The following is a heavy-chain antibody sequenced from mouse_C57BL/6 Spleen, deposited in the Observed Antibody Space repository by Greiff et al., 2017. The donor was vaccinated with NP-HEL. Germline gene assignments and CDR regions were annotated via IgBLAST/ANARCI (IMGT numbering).Heavy chain of an antibody. Sequence: EVQLVESGGDLVKPGGSLKLSCAASGFTFSSYGMSWVRQTPDKRLEWVATISSGGSYTYYPDSVKGRFTISRDNAKNTLYLQMRSLKSEDTAMYYCARPSITPVGFPNFDYCAQGTTLPVSS. V-gene: IGHV5-6*01. CDR2: ISSGGSYT. D-gene: IGHD1-1*01. CDR3: ARPSITPVGFPNFDY. CDR1: GFTFSSYG. J-gene: IGHJ2*01.